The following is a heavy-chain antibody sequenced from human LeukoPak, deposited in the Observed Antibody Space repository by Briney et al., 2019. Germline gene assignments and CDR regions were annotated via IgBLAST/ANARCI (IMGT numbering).Heavy chain of an antibody. V-gene: IGHV3-7*01. CDR1: GFTFSSYG. Sequence: PGGSLRLSCAASGFTFSSYGMSWVRQAPGKGLEWVANIKQDGSEKYYVDSVKGRFTISRDNAKNSLYLQMNSLRAEDTAVYYCARLRSDNWFDPWGQGTLVTVSS. J-gene: IGHJ5*02. CDR2: IKQDGSEK. CDR3: ARLRSDNWFDP. D-gene: IGHD6-25*01.